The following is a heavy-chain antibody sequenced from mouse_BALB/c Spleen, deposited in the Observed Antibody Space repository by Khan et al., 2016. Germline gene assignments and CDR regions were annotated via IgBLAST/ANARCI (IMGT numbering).Heavy chain of an antibody. CDR1: GYTFTTAG. CDR2: INTHSGVP. CDR3: ARAYSGIDY. D-gene: IGHD1-1*01. Sequence: QVQLVQSGPELKKPGETVRISCKATGYTFTTAGMQWVQKMPGKGLKWIGWINTHSGVPKYAEDFKGRFAFSLETSASTAYLKISNLKNEDTAMYFCARAYSGIDYCGQGTTLTVSS. J-gene: IGHJ2*01. V-gene: IGHV9-4*02.